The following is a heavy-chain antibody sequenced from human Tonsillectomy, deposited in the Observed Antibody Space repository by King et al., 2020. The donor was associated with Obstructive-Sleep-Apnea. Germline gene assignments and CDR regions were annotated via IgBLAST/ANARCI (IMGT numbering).Heavy chain of an antibody. CDR1: GFTFSSYA. CDR3: AKRNRYYDSTGYYSGAFDI. CDR2: ISDSGGST. D-gene: IGHD3-22*01. V-gene: IGHV3-23*04. Sequence: VQLVESGGGLVQPGGSLRLSCAASGFTFSSYAMNWVRQAPGKGLEWVSAISDSGGSTYYADSVKGRLTISRDNSKNTLYLQMNSLRAEDTAVYYCAKRNRYYDSTGYYSGAFDIWGQGTKVTVSS. J-gene: IGHJ3*02.